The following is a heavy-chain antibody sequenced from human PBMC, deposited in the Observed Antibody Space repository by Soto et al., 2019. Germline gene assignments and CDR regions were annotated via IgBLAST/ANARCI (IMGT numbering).Heavy chain of an antibody. CDR3: ARDGGYSSSWYFDAFDI. J-gene: IGHJ3*02. CDR1: GYTFTSYY. D-gene: IGHD6-13*01. Sequence: QVQLVQSGADVKKPGASVKVSCKASGYTFTSYYMHWVRQAPGQGLEWMGIINPSGGSTSYAQKFQGRVTMTRDTSTSTVYMELSSLRSEDTAVYYCARDGGYSSSWYFDAFDIWGQGTMVTVSS. V-gene: IGHV1-46*03. CDR2: INPSGGST.